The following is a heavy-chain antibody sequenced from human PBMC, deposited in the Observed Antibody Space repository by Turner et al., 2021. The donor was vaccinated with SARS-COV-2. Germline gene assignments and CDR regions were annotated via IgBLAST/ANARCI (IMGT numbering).Heavy chain of an antibody. J-gene: IGHJ4*02. Sequence: QVSLQQSGAGLLKPSEPLSLTCAVYGRSFSGYYWSFIRQPPGKGLEWIGEINHSGNTNYNPSLQSRVITSVDTSKNHFSLKLTSVTAADTAVYYCARGRDDYIWGSPTPTYYFDYWGQGTLVTVSS. V-gene: IGHV4-34*01. CDR1: GRSFSGYY. D-gene: IGHD3-16*01. CDR3: ARGRDDYIWGSPTPTYYFDY. CDR2: INHSGNT.